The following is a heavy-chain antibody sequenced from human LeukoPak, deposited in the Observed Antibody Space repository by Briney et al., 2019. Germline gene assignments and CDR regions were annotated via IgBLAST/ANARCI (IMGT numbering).Heavy chain of an antibody. CDR3: ARDYGGKGWFDP. D-gene: IGHD4-23*01. CDR2: IYYSGST. V-gene: IGHV4-59*01. CDR1: GGSISSYY. Sequence: PSETLSLTCTVSGGSISSYYWSWIRQPPGKGLEWLGYIYYSGSTNYNPSLKSRVTISVDTSKNQFSLKLSSVTAADTAVYYCARDYGGKGWFDPWGQGTLVTVSS. J-gene: IGHJ5*02.